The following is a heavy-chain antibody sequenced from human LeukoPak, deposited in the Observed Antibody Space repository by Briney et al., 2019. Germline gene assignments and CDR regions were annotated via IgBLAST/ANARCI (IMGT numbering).Heavy chain of an antibody. CDR1: GFNFNSYD. J-gene: IGHJ4*02. CDR2: IGTVADT. CDR3: ARGWGGHGRSWGALDF. D-gene: IGHD3-16*01. V-gene: IGHV3-13*01. Sequence: GGSLRLSCAASGFNFNSYDFHWVRHVAGKRLEWVAGIGTVADTFYPDSVMGRFTISRENAKNSFYLQVNSLRAGDTAVYYCARGWGGHGRSWGALDFWGQGILVTVSS.